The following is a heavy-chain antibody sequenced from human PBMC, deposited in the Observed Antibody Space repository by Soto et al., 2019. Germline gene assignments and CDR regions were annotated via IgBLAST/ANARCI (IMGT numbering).Heavy chain of an antibody. J-gene: IGHJ3*02. Sequence: GESLKISCKGSGYSFTSYWIGWVRQMPGKGLEWMGIIYPGDSDTRYSPSFQGQVTISADKSISTAYLQWSSLKASDTAMYYCARHRSGYCSGGSCPLDAFDIWGQGTMVTVSS. CDR3: ARHRSGYCSGGSCPLDAFDI. CDR1: GYSFTSYW. CDR2: IYPGDSDT. D-gene: IGHD2-15*01. V-gene: IGHV5-51*01.